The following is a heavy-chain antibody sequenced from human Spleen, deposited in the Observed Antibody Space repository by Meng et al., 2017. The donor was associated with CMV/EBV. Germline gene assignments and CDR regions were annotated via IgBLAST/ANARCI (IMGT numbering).Heavy chain of an antibody. Sequence: GESLKISCVASGFTFSSYAMHWVRQAPGKELEWVANIRFDGTNKYHADSVKGRFTISRDNSKNTLYLQMNSLRAEDTAVYYCAKRGDSSGTYAMDVWGQGTTVTVSS. CDR1: GFTFSSYA. CDR2: IRFDGTNK. CDR3: AKRGDSSGTYAMDV. J-gene: IGHJ6*02. D-gene: IGHD3-22*01. V-gene: IGHV3-30*02.